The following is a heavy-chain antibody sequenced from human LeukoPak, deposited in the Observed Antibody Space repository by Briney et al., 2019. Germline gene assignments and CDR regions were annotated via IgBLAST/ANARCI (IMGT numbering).Heavy chain of an antibody. Sequence: GGSLRLSCAASGFTVSSNYMSWVRQAPGKGLEWVSVIYSGGSTYYADSVKGRFTISRDNSKNTLYLQMNSLRAEDTAVYYCARGTEPQRRYSSSWYYFDYWGQGTLVTVSS. D-gene: IGHD6-13*01. CDR1: GFTVSSNY. J-gene: IGHJ4*02. V-gene: IGHV3-66*01. CDR3: ARGTEPQRRYSSSWYYFDY. CDR2: IYSGGST.